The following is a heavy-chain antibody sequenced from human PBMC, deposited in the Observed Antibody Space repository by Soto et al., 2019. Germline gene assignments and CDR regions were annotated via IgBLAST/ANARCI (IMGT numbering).Heavy chain of an antibody. D-gene: IGHD3-3*01. Sequence: QVQLQESGPGLVKPSGTLSLTCAVSGGSISSSNWWSWVRQPPGKGLEGIGEIYHSGSTNYNPSLKSRVTISVDKSKNQFSLKLSSVTAADTAVYYCARAPDYYDFWSGYKNWFDPWGQGTLVTVSS. CDR2: IYHSGST. CDR1: GGSISSSNW. V-gene: IGHV4-4*02. CDR3: ARAPDYYDFWSGYKNWFDP. J-gene: IGHJ5*02.